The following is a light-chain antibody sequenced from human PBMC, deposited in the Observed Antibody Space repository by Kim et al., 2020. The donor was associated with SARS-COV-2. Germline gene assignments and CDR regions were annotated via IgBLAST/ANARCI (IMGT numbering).Light chain of an antibody. CDR2: GAS. CDR3: QQYGSSPYT. V-gene: IGKV3-20*01. Sequence: WTPGERATLSCRASQSVSSSYLAWYQQKPGQAPRLLIYGASSRATGIPDRFSGSGSGADFTLTISRLEPEDFAVYYCQQYGSSPYTFGQGTNLEI. J-gene: IGKJ2*01. CDR1: QSVSSSY.